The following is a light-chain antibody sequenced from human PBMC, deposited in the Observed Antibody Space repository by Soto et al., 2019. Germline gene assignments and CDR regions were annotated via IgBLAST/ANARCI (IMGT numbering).Light chain of an antibody. CDR2: GAS. CDR3: QQYNNWPLT. Sequence: EVVMTQSPATLSVSLGDRATLSCRASQSVSSNLAWYQQKPCQAPRLLIYGASTRATGIPARFSGSGSGTEFTLTISSLQSEDFAVYSCQQYNNWPLTFGGGTKVEIK. V-gene: IGKV3-15*01. CDR1: QSVSSN. J-gene: IGKJ4*01.